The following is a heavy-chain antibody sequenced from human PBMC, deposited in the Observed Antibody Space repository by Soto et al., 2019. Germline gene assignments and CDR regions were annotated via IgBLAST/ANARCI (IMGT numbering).Heavy chain of an antibody. Sequence: PSETLSLTCAVNGGPFGGFYWTWIRQSPGKGLEWIGEIHHGVSTNYNPSLKSRVTMSLDTSKNQFSLKLTPVTAADTAVYYCARGYRISMVILTTNYFDPWGQGTQVTVSS. D-gene: IGHD3-10*01. J-gene: IGHJ5*02. CDR1: GGPFGGFY. V-gene: IGHV4-34*01. CDR3: ARGYRISMVILTTNYFDP. CDR2: IHHGVST.